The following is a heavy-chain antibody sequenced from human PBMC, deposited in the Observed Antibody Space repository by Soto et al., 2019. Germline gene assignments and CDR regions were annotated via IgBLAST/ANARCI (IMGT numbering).Heavy chain of an antibody. D-gene: IGHD3-10*01. V-gene: IGHV3-23*01. Sequence: EVQLLESAGGSVQPGGSLRLSCAASGFTFNNYAMTWVRQAPGKGLEWVSAISGGGDTTSYADSVKGRFTVSRDGSKNTLYLQMSSLRAEDTALYYCAKGRGGSGSLTPRVDFWGQGTLVTVSS. CDR1: GFTFNNYA. CDR2: ISGGGDTT. CDR3: AKGRGGSGSLTPRVDF. J-gene: IGHJ4*02.